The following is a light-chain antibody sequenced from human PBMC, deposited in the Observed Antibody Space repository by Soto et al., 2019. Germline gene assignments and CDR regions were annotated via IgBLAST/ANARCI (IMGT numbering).Light chain of an antibody. J-gene: IGLJ2*01. Sequence: QSVLTQPPSVSGAPGQRVTISCTGSSSNIGAGYDVHWYQQFPGTAPKLLIYGNSNRPSGVPDRFSGSKSGTSASLAITGLQAEDEADYYCQSYDSSLIGVVFGGGTKLTVL. CDR3: QSYDSSLIGVV. V-gene: IGLV1-40*01. CDR2: GNS. CDR1: SSNIGAGYD.